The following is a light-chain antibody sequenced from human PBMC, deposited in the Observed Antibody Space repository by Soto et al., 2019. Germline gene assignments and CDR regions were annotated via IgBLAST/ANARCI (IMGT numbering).Light chain of an antibody. J-gene: IGLJ1*01. CDR1: SSNIGTYY. Sequence: QSVLTQPPSASGTPGQRVTFSCSGTSSNIGTYYVYWYQQLPGTAPKLLIYRNDQRPSGVPDRFSGSKSGTSASLTISGLRSEDEADYYCAAWDDSLNGLYVFGTGTKLTVL. V-gene: IGLV1-47*01. CDR3: AAWDDSLNGLYV. CDR2: RND.